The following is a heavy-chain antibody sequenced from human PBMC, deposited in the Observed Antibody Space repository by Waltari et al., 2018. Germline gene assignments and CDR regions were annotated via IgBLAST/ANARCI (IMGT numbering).Heavy chain of an antibody. D-gene: IGHD6-19*01. Sequence: EVQLVESGGGLVQPGGSLRLSCAASGFTFSAYWMHWVRQAPGKGLMSVSIINMYGSITRYADSVKGRFPISRDNAENTLFLKMHSLRAEDTAVYYCVMYSSSFLGDCWDRGTLVTVSS. CDR2: INMYGSIT. V-gene: IGHV3-74*01. CDR1: GFTFSAYW. J-gene: IGHJ4*02. CDR3: VMYSSSFLGDC.